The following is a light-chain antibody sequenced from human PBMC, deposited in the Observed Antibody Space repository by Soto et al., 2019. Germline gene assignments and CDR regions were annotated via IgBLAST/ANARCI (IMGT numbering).Light chain of an antibody. CDR2: GAS. CDR3: QQYNNWPPT. CDR1: QSVSSN. V-gene: IGKV3-15*01. Sequence: EIVMTQCPATLTVSPGERATLSCRASQSVSSNLAWYQQKPGQAPRLLIYGASTRATGIPARFSGSGSGTEFTLTISSLQSEDFAVYYCQQYNNWPPTFAQGTRLAIK. J-gene: IGKJ5*01.